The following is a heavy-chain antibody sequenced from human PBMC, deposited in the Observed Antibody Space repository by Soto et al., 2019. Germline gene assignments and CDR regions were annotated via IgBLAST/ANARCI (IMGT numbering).Heavy chain of an antibody. CDR2: MNPNSGNT. Sequence: QVQLVQSGAEVKKPGASVKVACKASGYSFTSYDINWVRQATGQGLEWMGWMNPNSGNTGYAQKFQGRVTMTMNTSTTTEQMEMASLRSEDTAVYYCVRRQCSSTSCFVGYWGQGTLVTASS. J-gene: IGHJ4*02. CDR3: VRRQCSSTSCFVGY. CDR1: GYSFTSYD. V-gene: IGHV1-8*01. D-gene: IGHD2-2*01.